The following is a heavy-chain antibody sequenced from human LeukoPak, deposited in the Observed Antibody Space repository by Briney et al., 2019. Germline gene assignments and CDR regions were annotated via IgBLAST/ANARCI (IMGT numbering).Heavy chain of an antibody. CDR1: GLTFSSYW. CDR2: IKEDESEK. J-gene: IGHJ6*02. Sequence: SGGSLRLSCAASGLTFSSYWMSWVRQAPGKGLEWVANIKEDESEKYYVDSVKGRFTISRDNAKNSLYLQMNSLRAEDTAVYYCARGVSLDVWGQGTTVTVSS. V-gene: IGHV3-7*01. CDR3: ARGVSLDV.